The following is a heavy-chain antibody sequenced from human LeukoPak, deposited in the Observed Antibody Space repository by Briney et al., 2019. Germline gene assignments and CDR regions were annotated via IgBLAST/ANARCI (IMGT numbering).Heavy chain of an antibody. D-gene: IGHD3-22*01. V-gene: IGHV3-21*01. Sequence: GGSLRLSCAASGFTFSSYSMNWVRQAPGKGLEWVSSISSSSSYIYYADSVKGRFTISRDNAKNSLYLQMNSLRAEDTAVYYCARVRKPRPRSFGTYDSSGYDAFDIWGQGTMVTVSS. J-gene: IGHJ3*02. CDR2: ISSSSSYI. CDR1: GFTFSSYS. CDR3: ARVRKPRPRSFGTYDSSGYDAFDI.